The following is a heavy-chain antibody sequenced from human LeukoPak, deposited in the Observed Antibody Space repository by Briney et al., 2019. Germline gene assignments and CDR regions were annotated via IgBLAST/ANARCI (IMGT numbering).Heavy chain of an antibody. V-gene: IGHV4-39*07. CDR3: ARRRRRTGATYSSSSGDAFDI. J-gene: IGHJ3*02. Sequence: PSETLSLTCTVSGVSISSSSYYWGWIRQPPGKGLEWIGSIYYSGSTYYNPSLKSRVTISVDTSKNQFSLKLSSVTAADTAVYYCARRRRRTGATYSSSSGDAFDIWGQGTMVTVSS. CDR2: IYYSGST. CDR1: GVSISSSSYY. D-gene: IGHD6-6*01.